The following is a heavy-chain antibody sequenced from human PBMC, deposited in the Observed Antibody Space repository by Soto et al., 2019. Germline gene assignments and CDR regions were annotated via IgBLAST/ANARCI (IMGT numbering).Heavy chain of an antibody. D-gene: IGHD3-10*01. CDR2: IKRKIDGETT. CDR3: VTDRGGGMDV. J-gene: IGHJ6*01. CDR1: GFTFSDAW. Sequence: EVQLVESGGGMVMPGGSLRLSCAASGFTFSDAWMTWIRQAPGKGLQCVGRIKRKIDGETTDYAAPVKGRFTISRDDSKNTLYLQMNSLKVADTAMYYCVTDRGGGMDVWGQGTTVTVSS. V-gene: IGHV3-15*01.